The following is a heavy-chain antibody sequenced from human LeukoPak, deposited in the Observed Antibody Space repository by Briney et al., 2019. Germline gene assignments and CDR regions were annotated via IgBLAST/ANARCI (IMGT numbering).Heavy chain of an antibody. Sequence: GRSLRLSCAASGFTFSSYVMIWVRQAPGKGLDWVSAISGSGGGTYYAASVKGRFTVSRDNSKNTLYLQMNSLRADDTAVYYCAKEKWDYWGQGTLVTVSS. CDR1: GFTFSSYV. V-gene: IGHV3-23*01. CDR3: AKEKWDY. J-gene: IGHJ4*02. D-gene: IGHD1-26*01. CDR2: ISGSGGGT.